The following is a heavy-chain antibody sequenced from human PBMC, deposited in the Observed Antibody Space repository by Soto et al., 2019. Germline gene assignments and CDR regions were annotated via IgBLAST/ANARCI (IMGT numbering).Heavy chain of an antibody. D-gene: IGHD5-12*01. J-gene: IGHJ4*02. Sequence: PSETLSLTCAVSGGSFTSKNWWTWVRQPPGQGLEWIGEIYRTGSTNYNPSLKSRVTISLDKSENQFSLKVTSLTAADTDVYYCESRDTGSSVDYWGQGTLVTVSS. CDR3: ESRDTGSSVDY. V-gene: IGHV4-4*02. CDR2: IYRTGST. CDR1: GGSFTSKNW.